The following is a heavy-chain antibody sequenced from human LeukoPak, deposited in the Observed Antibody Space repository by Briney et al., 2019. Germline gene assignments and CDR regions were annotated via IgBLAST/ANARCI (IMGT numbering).Heavy chain of an antibody. D-gene: IGHD5-18*01. J-gene: IGHJ4*02. CDR1: GFTVSSSY. CDR3: AGAMRGYSYILEH. V-gene: IGHV3-53*01. Sequence: PGGSLRLSCAVSGFTVSSSYMSWVRQAQGKGLQWVSVIYSGGSTYYADSVKGRFTFSRDNSKNTLYLQMNSLRAEDTAVYYCAGAMRGYSYILEHWGQGTLVTVSS. CDR2: IYSGGST.